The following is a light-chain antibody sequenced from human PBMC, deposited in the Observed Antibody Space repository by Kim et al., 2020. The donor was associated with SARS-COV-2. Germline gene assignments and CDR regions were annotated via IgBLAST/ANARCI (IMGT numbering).Light chain of an antibody. CDR1: QGISSY. J-gene: IGKJ2*01. CDR3: QQYYSYPRGYT. V-gene: IGKV1-8*01. CDR2: AAS. Sequence: STGDRVTITCRASQGISSYLAWYQQKPGKAPKLLIYAASTLQSGVPSRFSGSGSGTDFTLTISCLQSEDFATYYCQQYYSYPRGYTFGQGTKLEIK.